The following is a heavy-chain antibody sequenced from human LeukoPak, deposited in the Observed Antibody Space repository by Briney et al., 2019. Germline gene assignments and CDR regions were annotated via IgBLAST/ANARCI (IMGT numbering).Heavy chain of an antibody. CDR1: GFTFRNYE. CDR2: ISSSGNTI. J-gene: IGHJ4*02. CDR3: ARKNSLDY. V-gene: IGHV3-48*03. D-gene: IGHD2-21*01. Sequence: GGSLRLSCVASGFTFRNYEMSWVRQAPGKGLEWVSYISSSGNTIYYADSVKGRFTISRDNAKNPLYLQMNSLRAEDTAVYYCARKNSLDYWGQGTLVTVSS.